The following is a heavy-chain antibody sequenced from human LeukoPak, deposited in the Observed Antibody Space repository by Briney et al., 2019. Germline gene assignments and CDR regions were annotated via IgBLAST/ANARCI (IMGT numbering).Heavy chain of an antibody. Sequence: GGSLRLSCAASGFTFSGSAMHWVRQASGKGLEWVGRIRSKANSYATAYAASVKGRFTISRDDSKNTAYLQMNSLKTEDTAVYYCTRRAKYGDDDYWGQGTLVTVSS. CDR1: GFTFSGSA. CDR2: IRSKANSYAT. V-gene: IGHV3-73*01. D-gene: IGHD4-17*01. J-gene: IGHJ4*02. CDR3: TRRAKYGDDDY.